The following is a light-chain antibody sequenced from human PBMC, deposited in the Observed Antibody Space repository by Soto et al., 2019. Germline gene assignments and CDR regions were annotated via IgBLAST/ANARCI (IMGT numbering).Light chain of an antibody. Sequence: EIVWTQSPGTLSQSPGERATLSCRASQSVSNNYLAWYQQKPGQAPRLLIYGASNRATGIPDRFSGSGSGTGFTLTISSLQSEDFAVYYCQQYEDWPQHTFGQGTKVDIK. CDR3: QQYEDWPQHT. CDR1: QSVSNNY. V-gene: IGKV3-20*01. CDR2: GAS. J-gene: IGKJ2*01.